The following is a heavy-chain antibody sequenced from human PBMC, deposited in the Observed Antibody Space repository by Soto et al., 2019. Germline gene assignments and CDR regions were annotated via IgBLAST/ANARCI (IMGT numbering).Heavy chain of an antibody. D-gene: IGHD1-26*01. CDR3: ARDEVVGPNIYYYGMDV. J-gene: IGHJ6*02. CDR1: GGTFSSYA. CDR2: IIPIFGTA. V-gene: IGHV1-69*13. Sequence: ASVKVSCKASGGTFSSYAISWVRQAPGQGLEWMGGIIPIFGTANYAQKFQGRVTITADESTGTAYMELSSLRSEDTAVYYCARDEVVGPNIYYYGMDVWGQGTTVTVSS.